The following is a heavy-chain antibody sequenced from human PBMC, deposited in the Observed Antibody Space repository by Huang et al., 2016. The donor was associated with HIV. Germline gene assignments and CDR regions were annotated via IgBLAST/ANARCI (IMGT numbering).Heavy chain of an antibody. CDR1: GGAFIRYS. J-gene: IGHJ1*01. Sequence: QVQLVQSGAEVKKPGSSVKVSCKASGGAFIRYSFSWVRQAPGQGLEWMGGIIPSFNTTNYAQKFQGRVTITADESATTVYMDLSSLRFDDTAVYYGARTSNWKAEYFRYWGQGTLVTVSS. V-gene: IGHV1-69*13. CDR3: ARTSNWKAEYFRY. CDR2: IIPSFNTT. D-gene: IGHD1-20*01.